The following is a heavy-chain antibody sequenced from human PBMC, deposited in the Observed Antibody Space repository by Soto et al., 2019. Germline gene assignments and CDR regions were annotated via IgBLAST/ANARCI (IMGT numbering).Heavy chain of an antibody. J-gene: IGHJ6*02. CDR3: ARGSSCVLGYCSGDSCSKGRDV. V-gene: IGHV3-30-3*01. CDR1: GFTFSSYA. CDR2: ISNDGSNK. Sequence: PGGSLRLSCAASGFTFSSYAIQWVRQAPGKGLEWVAVISNDGSNKYYEDSVKGRFTISRDNSKNTLYLQMYSLRAEDTSVYYCARGSSCVLGYCSGDSCSKGRDVWGQGTTVTVSS. D-gene: IGHD2-15*01.